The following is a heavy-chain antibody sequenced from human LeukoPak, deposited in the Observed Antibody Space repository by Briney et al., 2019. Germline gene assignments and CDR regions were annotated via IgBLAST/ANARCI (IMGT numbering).Heavy chain of an antibody. Sequence: PGGSLRLSCAASGFTFSSYAMSWVRQAPGKGLEWVSAISGSGGSTYYADSVKGRFTISRDNSKNTLYLQMNSLRAEDAAVYYCASDKYALTTVTTLGDYWGQGTLVTVSS. V-gene: IGHV3-23*01. D-gene: IGHD4-11*01. CDR1: GFTFSSYA. J-gene: IGHJ4*02. CDR2: ISGSGGST. CDR3: ASDKYALTTVTTLGDY.